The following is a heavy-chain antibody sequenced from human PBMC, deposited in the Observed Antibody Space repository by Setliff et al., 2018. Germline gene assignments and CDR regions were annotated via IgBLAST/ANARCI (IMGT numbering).Heavy chain of an antibody. CDR2: IYDSGKT. V-gene: IGHV4-39*01. J-gene: IGHJ4*02. CDR3: ASCRFQVPYNY. CDR1: GDSISSFSYY. D-gene: IGHD2-2*02. Sequence: SETLSFTCTVPGDSISSFSYYWGWIRQPPGKGLEWIGTIYDSGKTYYNPSLKSRVTISVDTSKNQFSLKLNSVTAADTGVYYCASCRFQVPYNYWGQGTLVTV.